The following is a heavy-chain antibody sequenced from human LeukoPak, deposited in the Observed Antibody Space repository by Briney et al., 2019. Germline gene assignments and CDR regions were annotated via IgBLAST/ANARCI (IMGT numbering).Heavy chain of an antibody. V-gene: IGHV3-30*18. J-gene: IGHJ4*02. CDR1: GFTFSSYG. D-gene: IGHD4-17*01. CDR3: AKVGGYGDYVNYFDY. CDR2: ISYDGSNK. Sequence: PGGSLRLSCAASGFTFSSYGMHWVRQAPGKGPEWVAVISYDGSNKYYADSVKGRFTISRDNSKNTLYLQMNSLRAEDTAVYYCAKVGGYGDYVNYFDYWGQGTLVTVSS.